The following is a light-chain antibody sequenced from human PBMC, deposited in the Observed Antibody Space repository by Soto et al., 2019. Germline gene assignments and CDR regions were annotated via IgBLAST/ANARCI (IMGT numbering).Light chain of an antibody. J-gene: IGKJ3*01. Sequence: DIQMTQSPSSLSASVGDRVTITCLASQSISSYLNWYQQKPGKAPKLLIYAASSLQSGVPSRFSGSGSGTDFTLTISSLQPEDFATYYCQQSYSTPGFGPGTKVDIK. CDR2: AAS. CDR3: QQSYSTPG. CDR1: QSISSY. V-gene: IGKV1-39*01.